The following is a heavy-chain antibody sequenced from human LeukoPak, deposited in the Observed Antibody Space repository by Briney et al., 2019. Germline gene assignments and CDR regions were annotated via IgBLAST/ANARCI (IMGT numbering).Heavy chain of an antibody. V-gene: IGHV4-30-4*08. Sequence: SETLSLTCTLSGGSISSGDYYWSWIRQPPGKGLEWIGYIYYSGSTYYNPSLKSRVTISVDTSKNQFSLKLSSVTAADTAVYYCTRGGGYCNSISCYFDFWGQGTLVTVSS. CDR3: TRGGGYCNSISCYFDF. J-gene: IGHJ4*02. CDR2: IYYSGST. D-gene: IGHD2-2*01. CDR1: GGSISSGDYY.